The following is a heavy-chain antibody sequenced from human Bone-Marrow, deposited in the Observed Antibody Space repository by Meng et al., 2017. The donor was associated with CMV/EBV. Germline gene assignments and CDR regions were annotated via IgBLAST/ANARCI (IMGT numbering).Heavy chain of an antibody. CDR3: ARDGWGGGSPTIDY. Sequence: SETLSLTCTVSGYSISSGYYWGWIRQPPGKGLEWIGSIYHSGSTYYNPSLKSRVTISVDTSKNQFSLKLSSVTAADTAVYYCARDGWGGGSPTIDYWGQGTLVTVYS. CDR1: GYSISSGYY. J-gene: IGHJ4*02. D-gene: IGHD1-26*01. CDR2: IYHSGST. V-gene: IGHV4-38-2*02.